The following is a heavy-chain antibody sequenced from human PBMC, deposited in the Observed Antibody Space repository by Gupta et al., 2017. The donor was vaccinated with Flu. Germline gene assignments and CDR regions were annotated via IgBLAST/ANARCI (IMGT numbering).Heavy chain of an antibody. D-gene: IGHD1-20*01. CDR2: ISFDGSNK. V-gene: IGHV3-30*18. J-gene: IGHJ6*03. CDR1: GFTFSSYG. Sequence: QVQLVESGGGVVQPGRSLRLSCAASGFTFSSYGMHWVRQAPGKGLEWVAVISFDGSNKYYADPGKGRFTISRDNSKNTLYLQMNTLRDEDKAVYYCAKPITHNYYYYYMDVCVKGTTVTVSS. CDR3: AKPITHNYYYYYMDV.